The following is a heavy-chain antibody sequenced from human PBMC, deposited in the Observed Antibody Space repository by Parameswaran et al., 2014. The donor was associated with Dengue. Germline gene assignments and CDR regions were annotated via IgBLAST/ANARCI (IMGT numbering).Heavy chain of an antibody. CDR3: ARALNDYADYHFDY. V-gene: IGHV4-39*07. Sequence: WIRQPPGKGLEWIGNIFYSGSTYYNPSLKSRVTISVDTSKNHFSLKLSSMTAADTAVYYCARALNDYADYHFDYWGQGTLVTVSS. J-gene: IGHJ4*02. CDR2: IFYSGST. D-gene: IGHD4-17*01.